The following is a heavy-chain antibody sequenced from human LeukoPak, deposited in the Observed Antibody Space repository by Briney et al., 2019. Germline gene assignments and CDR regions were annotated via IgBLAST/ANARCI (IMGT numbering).Heavy chain of an antibody. CDR1: GFTFSSYS. V-gene: IGHV3-48*01. CDR2: ISSSSSTI. CDR3: AKDLDY. J-gene: IGHJ4*02. Sequence: PGGSLRLSCAASGFTFSSYSMNWVRQAPGKGLEWVSYISSSSSTIYYADSVKGRFTISRDNSKNTLYLQMNSLRAEDTAVYYCAKDLDYWGQGTLVTVSS.